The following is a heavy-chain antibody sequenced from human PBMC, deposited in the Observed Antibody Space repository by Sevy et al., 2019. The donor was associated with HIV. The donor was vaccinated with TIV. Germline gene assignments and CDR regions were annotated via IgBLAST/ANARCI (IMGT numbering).Heavy chain of an antibody. CDR3: ARDPAPYGSDPDY. CDR2: INTNTGNP. V-gene: IGHV7-4-1*02. Sequence: ASVTVSCKASGYTFTSYAMNWVRQAPGQGLEWMGRINTNTGNPTYAQGFTGRFVFSLDTSVSTTYLQISSLKAEDTAGYYGARDPAPYGSDPDYWGQGTLVTVSS. CDR1: GYTFTSYA. D-gene: IGHD3-10*01. J-gene: IGHJ4*02.